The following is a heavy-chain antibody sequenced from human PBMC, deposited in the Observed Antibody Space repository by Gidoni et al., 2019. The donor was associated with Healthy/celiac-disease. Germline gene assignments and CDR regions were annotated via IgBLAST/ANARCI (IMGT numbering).Heavy chain of an antibody. CDR2: IYHSGST. D-gene: IGHD3-10*01. Sequence: QVQLQESGPGLVKPSETLSLTCAVSGYSISSGYYWGWIRQPPGKGLEWIGSIYHSGSTYYNPSLKSRVTISVDTSKNQFSLKLSSVTAADTAVYYCARDNTMVRGGYNWFDPWGQGTLVTVSS. J-gene: IGHJ5*02. V-gene: IGHV4-38-2*02. CDR3: ARDNTMVRGGYNWFDP. CDR1: GYSISSGYY.